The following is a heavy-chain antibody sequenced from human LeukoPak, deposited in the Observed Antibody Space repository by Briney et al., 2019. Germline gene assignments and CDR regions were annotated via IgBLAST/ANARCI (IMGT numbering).Heavy chain of an antibody. Sequence: SVNVSCKASGGTFSNYAISWVRQAPGQGLECMGGINPIFGTANYAQKFQGRVTITADESTSTAYMELSSLRSEDTAVYYCARAGTAMSTLDYWGQGTLVTVSS. CDR1: GGTFSNYA. J-gene: IGHJ4*02. CDR2: INPIFGTA. V-gene: IGHV1-69*13. D-gene: IGHD5-18*01. CDR3: ARAGTAMSTLDY.